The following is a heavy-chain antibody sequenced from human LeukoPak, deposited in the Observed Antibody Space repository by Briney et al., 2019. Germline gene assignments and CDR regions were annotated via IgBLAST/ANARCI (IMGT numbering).Heavy chain of an antibody. CDR3: ARDERYDSSGYPFDY. J-gene: IGHJ4*02. CDR1: GYTFTGYF. V-gene: IGHV1-2*02. Sequence: ASVKVSCKAFGYTFTGYFIHWVRQAPGQGLEWMGWINPNNGDTNYEQKFQGRVTMTRDTSNTTAYMELNMMRPDATAGDYCARDERYDSSGYPFDYWGQGTLVTVSS. CDR2: INPNNGDT. D-gene: IGHD3-22*01.